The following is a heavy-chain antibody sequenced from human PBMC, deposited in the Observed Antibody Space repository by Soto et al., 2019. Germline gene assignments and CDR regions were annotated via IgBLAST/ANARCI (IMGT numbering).Heavy chain of an antibody. CDR2: INPSGGST. V-gene: IGHV1-46*01. CDR3: ARVGSLVVVTDAFGY. D-gene: IGHD2-21*02. Sequence: ASVKASCKTSGYTFTHFYVHWVLQAPGQGLEWMGRINPSGGSTSYAQRFQGRVTMTRDTSTSTVYMELRSLRAEDTAVYFCARVGSLVVVTDAFGYWG. J-gene: IGHJ4*01. CDR1: GYTFTHFY.